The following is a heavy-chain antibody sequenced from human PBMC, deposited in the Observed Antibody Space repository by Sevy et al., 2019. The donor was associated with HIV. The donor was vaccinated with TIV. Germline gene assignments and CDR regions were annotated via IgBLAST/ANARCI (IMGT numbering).Heavy chain of an antibody. CDR1: GFTFSSHG. Sequence: GGSLRLSCAASGFTFSSHGMHWVRQAPGKGLEWVAVISYDGSNIYYVDSVKGRFTISRDNSKNTLYLHMNSLRAEDTALDYCAKEHGFCTGGSCWGSSLYYFYFWGQGTLVTVSS. J-gene: IGHJ4*02. CDR2: ISYDGSNI. CDR3: AKEHGFCTGGSCWGSSLYYFYF. V-gene: IGHV3-30*18. D-gene: IGHD2-8*02.